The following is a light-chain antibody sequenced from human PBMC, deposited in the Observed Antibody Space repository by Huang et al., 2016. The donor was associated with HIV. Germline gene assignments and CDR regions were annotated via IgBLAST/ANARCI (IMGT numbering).Light chain of an antibody. CDR3: QQSYSTS. J-gene: IGKJ4*01. CDR1: QSISSY. Sequence: DIQMTQSPSSLSASVGDRVTITCRASQSISSYLNWYQQKPGEAPKFLIYATSSLHSGVPLRFSGSGSGTDFTLTISNLQPEDFATYYCQQSYSTSFGGGTKVDIK. V-gene: IGKV1-39*01. CDR2: ATS.